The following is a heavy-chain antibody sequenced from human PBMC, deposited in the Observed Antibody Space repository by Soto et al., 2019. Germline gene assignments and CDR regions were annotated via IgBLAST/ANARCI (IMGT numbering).Heavy chain of an antibody. CDR1: GGSISSGGYY. CDR3: ARGSYYDSSGYYGP. CDR2: IYYSGST. J-gene: IGHJ5*02. V-gene: IGHV4-31*03. D-gene: IGHD3-22*01. Sequence: SETLSLTCTVSGGSISSGGYYWSWNRQHPGKGLEWIGYIYYSGSTYYNPSLKSRVTISVDTSKNQFSLKLSSVTAADTAVYYCARGSYYDSSGYYGPWGQGTLVTVSS.